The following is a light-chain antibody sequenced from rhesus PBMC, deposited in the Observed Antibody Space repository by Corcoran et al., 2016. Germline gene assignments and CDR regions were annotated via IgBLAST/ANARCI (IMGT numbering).Light chain of an antibody. CDR3: EQTLQTPWT. Sequence: DIVMTQIPLSLSVTPGEPASISCRSSQSLRNSNGYTYLHWYFQKPGQSPQLLLYEVSNRASCVPDRFSGSGSGTDFTLKIRRVEAEDVGVYCCEQTLQTPWTFGQGTKVDIK. J-gene: IGKJ1*01. V-gene: IGKV2-78*01. CDR1: QSLRNSNGYTY. CDR2: EVS.